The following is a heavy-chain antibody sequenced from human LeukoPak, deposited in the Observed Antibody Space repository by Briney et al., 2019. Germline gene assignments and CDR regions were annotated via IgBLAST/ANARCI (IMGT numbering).Heavy chain of an antibody. V-gene: IGHV4-39*01. CDR1: GGSISSSSYY. D-gene: IGHD3-10*01. CDR3: ARSMVRGVIGVWFDP. CDR2: IYYSGST. J-gene: IGHJ5*02. Sequence: SETLSLTCTVSGGSISSSSYYWGWIRQPPGKGLEWIGSIYYSGSTYYNPSLKSRVTIYVDTSKNQFSLKLSSVTAADTAVYYCARSMVRGVIGVWFDPWGQGTLVTVSS.